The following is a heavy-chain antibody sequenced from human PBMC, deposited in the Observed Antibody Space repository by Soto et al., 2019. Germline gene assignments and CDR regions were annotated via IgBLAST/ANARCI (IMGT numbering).Heavy chain of an antibody. CDR1: GFTFSTYS. CDR2: ISSSSSYI. D-gene: IGHD6-25*01. Sequence: EVQLVESGGGLVKPGGSLRLSCAASGFTFSTYSMNWVRQAPGKGLEWVSSISSSSSYIYYADSVKGRFTISRDNAKNSLYLQMNSLRAEDTAVYYCARVAVPRPRQRGWFDPWGQGTLVTVSS. J-gene: IGHJ5*02. CDR3: ARVAVPRPRQRGWFDP. V-gene: IGHV3-21*01.